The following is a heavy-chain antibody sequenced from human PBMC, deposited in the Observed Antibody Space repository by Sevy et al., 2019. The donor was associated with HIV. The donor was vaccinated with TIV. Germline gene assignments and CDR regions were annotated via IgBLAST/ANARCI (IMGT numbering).Heavy chain of an antibody. J-gene: IGHJ6*02. Sequence: GGSLRLSCVASGFIFDDYGMHGVRQAPCKGLEWVALISHDRGKKYYADSVRGRFTISRDNSKNTLYLQMNTLRRDDTAAYFCTKDPPVYGDFPYGMDVWGQGTTVTVSS. CDR1: GFIFDDYG. V-gene: IGHV3-30*18. D-gene: IGHD4-17*01. CDR3: TKDPPVYGDFPYGMDV. CDR2: ISHDRGKK.